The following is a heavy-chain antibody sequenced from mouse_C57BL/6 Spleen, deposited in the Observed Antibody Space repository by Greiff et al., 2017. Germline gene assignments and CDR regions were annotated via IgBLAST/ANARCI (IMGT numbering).Heavy chain of an antibody. J-gene: IGHJ4*01. Sequence: QVQLKQPGAELVKPGASVKLSCKASGYTFTSYWMHWVKQWPGQGLEWIGMIHPNSGSTNYNEKFKSKATLTVDKSSSTAYMQLSSLTSEDSAVYYCARRGYDYEAMDYWGQGTSVTVSS. CDR1: GYTFTSYW. D-gene: IGHD2-10*02. CDR3: ARRGYDYEAMDY. V-gene: IGHV1-64*01. CDR2: IHPNSGST.